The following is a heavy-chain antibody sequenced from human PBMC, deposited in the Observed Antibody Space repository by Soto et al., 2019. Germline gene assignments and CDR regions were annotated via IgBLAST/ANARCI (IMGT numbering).Heavy chain of an antibody. CDR3: ARTYYDYGDQIAY. V-gene: IGHV3-7*01. Sequence: EVQLVESGGGLVQPGGSLRLSCAASGFTFSSYWMSWVRQAPGKGLEWVANIKQDGSEKYYVDSVKGRFTISRDNAKNSLYLKMNSLRAEDTAVYYCARTYYDYGDQIAYWCQGTLGTVSS. D-gene: IGHD4-17*01. J-gene: IGHJ4*02. CDR1: GFTFSSYW. CDR2: IKQDGSEK.